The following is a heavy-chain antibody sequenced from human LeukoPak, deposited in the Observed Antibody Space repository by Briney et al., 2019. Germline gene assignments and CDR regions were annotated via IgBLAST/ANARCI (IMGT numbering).Heavy chain of an antibody. CDR1: GGSISGYY. V-gene: IGHV4-4*07. CDR2: FSTSVTT. D-gene: IGHD1-7*01. J-gene: IGHJ6*03. Sequence: SETLSLTCTVSGGSISGYYWNWIRQPAGKGLEWIGRFSTSVTTNYNPSLRSRVTVSVDTSKNQFSLRLTSVTATDTAVYYCARRWNYGRNYYIDVWGKGATVSVSS. CDR3: ARRWNYGRNYYIDV.